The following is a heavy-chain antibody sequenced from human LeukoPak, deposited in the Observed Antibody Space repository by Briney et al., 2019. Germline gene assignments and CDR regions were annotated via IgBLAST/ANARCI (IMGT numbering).Heavy chain of an antibody. Sequence: KPSETLSLTCAVYGGSFSGYYWSWIRQPPGKGLEWIGEINHSGSTNYNPSLKSRVTISVDTSKNQFSLKLSSVTAADTAVYYCARHLYYYDSSGYYRAFDIWGQGTMVTVSS. CDR2: INHSGST. V-gene: IGHV4-34*01. CDR1: GGSFSGYY. J-gene: IGHJ3*02. CDR3: ARHLYYYDSSGYYRAFDI. D-gene: IGHD3-22*01.